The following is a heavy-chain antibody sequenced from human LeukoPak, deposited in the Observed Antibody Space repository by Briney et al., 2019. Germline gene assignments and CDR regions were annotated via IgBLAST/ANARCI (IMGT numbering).Heavy chain of an antibody. CDR2: ISAYNGNT. J-gene: IGHJ4*02. CDR3: ARGNDYVWGSYRYPVNFDY. Sequence: ASVKVSCKASGYTFTSYGISWVRQAPGQGLEWMGWISAYNGNTNYAQKLQGRVTMTTDTSTSTAYMELRSLRSDDTAVYYCARGNDYVWGSYRYPVNFDYWGQGTLVTVSS. D-gene: IGHD3-16*02. V-gene: IGHV1-18*01. CDR1: GYTFTSYG.